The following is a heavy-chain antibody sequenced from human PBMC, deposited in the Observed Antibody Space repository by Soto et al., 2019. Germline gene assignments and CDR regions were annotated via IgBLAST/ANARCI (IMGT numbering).Heavy chain of an antibody. Sequence: GGSLRLSCAASGFTFSSYAMHWVRQAPGKGLEWVAVISYDGSNKYYADSVKGRFTISRDNSKNTLYLQVNSLRAKDTSVYYSALDGTTGAFDIWGQGTMVTVSS. V-gene: IGHV3-30*04. D-gene: IGHD1-1*01. CDR1: GFTFSSYA. J-gene: IGHJ3*02. CDR3: ALDGTTGAFDI. CDR2: ISYDGSNK.